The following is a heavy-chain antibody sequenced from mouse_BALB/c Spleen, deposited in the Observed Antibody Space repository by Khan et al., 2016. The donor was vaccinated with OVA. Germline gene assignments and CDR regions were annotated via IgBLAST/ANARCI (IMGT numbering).Heavy chain of an antibody. Sequence: QVQLKQSGAELMKPGASVKISCKATGYTFSGYWLEWVKQRPGHGLEWIGEILPGSGSRNYNEKFKGKATFTADISSKTTYMQLCSLTSEDSAVYYCARVNYGSRDYFDYWGQGTTLTVSS. CDR2: ILPGSGSR. CDR1: GYTFSGYW. D-gene: IGHD1-1*01. CDR3: ARVNYGSRDYFDY. J-gene: IGHJ2*01. V-gene: IGHV1-9*01.